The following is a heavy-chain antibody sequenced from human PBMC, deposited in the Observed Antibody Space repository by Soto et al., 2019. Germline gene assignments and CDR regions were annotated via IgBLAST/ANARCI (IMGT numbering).Heavy chain of an antibody. J-gene: IGHJ6*02. V-gene: IGHV5-51*01. D-gene: IGHD5-18*01. Sequence: GESLKISCKGSGYSFTSYWIGWVRQMPGKGLEWMGIIYPGDSDTRYSPSFQGQVTISADKSISTAYLQWSSLKASDTAMYYCARGSGPQDTAMVHYYYYGMDVWGQGTTVTVSS. CDR1: GYSFTSYW. CDR3: ARGSGPQDTAMVHYYYYGMDV. CDR2: IYPGDSDT.